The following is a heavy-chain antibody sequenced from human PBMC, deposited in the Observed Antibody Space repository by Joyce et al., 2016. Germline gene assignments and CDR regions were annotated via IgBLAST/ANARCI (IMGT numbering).Heavy chain of an antibody. J-gene: IGHJ6*02. CDR3: ARDKFFVEECSNGVCQVTYHQYGMDV. CDR1: GFTFDDYH. Sequence: EVQLVESGGGLVQPGGSLRLSCAASGFTFDDYHMNWVRQAPGKGLEWVSLISPSSRYSYYADSLKGRFTVSRDNAKNSLYLHMNSLSAEDTAVYYCARDKFFVEECSNGVCQVTYHQYGMDVWGQGTTVTVSS. CDR2: ISPSSRYS. V-gene: IGHV3-21*01. D-gene: IGHD2-2*01.